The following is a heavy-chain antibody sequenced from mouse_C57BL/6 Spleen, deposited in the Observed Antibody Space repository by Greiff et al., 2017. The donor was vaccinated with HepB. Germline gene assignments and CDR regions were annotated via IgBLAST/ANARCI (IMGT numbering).Heavy chain of an antibody. CDR1: GFTFSSYA. CDR2: ISDGGSYT. V-gene: IGHV5-4*01. CDR3: ARDRWPLRGFSY. D-gene: IGHD1-1*01. Sequence: EVKLVESGGGLVKPGGSLKLSCAASGFTFSSYAMSWVRQTPEKRLEWVATISDGGSYTYYPDNVKGRFTISRDNAKNNLYLQMSHLKSKDTAMYYCARDRWPLRGFSYWGQGTLVTVSA. J-gene: IGHJ3*01.